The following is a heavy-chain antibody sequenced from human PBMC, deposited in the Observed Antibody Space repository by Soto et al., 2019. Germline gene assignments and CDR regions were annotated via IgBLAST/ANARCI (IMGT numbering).Heavy chain of an antibody. V-gene: IGHV3-23*01. CDR1: GFTFRSYA. CDR3: ARWGLSRYSDL. Sequence: GGSLRLSCAASGFTFRSYAMSWVRQAPGKGLEWVSAISGSGSNTYFADSVKGRFTLSRDNSKNTFYLQMNSLRADDTPVYYCARWGLSRYSDLWGRGTLVTVSS. J-gene: IGHJ2*01. CDR2: ISGSGSNT. D-gene: IGHD3-16*01.